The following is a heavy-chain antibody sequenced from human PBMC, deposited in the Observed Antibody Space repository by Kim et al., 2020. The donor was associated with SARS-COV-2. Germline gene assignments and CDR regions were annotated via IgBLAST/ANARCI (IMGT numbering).Heavy chain of an antibody. J-gene: IGHJ5*02. D-gene: IGHD3-10*01. Sequence: GGSLRLSCAAPGFTFSDYYMSWIRQAPGKGLEWVSYISSSSSYTNYADSVKGRFTISRDNAKNSLYLQMNSLRAEDTAVYYCARINTTNYYGSGSYLSFDPWGQRNLVTVSS. CDR1: GFTFSDYY. CDR2: ISSSSSYT. V-gene: IGHV3-11*03. CDR3: ARINTTNYYGSGSYLSFDP.